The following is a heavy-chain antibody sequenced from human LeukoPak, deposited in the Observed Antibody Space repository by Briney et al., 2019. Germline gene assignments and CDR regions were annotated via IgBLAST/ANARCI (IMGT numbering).Heavy chain of an antibody. V-gene: IGHV1-18*01. CDR1: GYTFTSYG. CDR2: ISAYNGNT. J-gene: IGHJ4*02. CDR3: ARAEAYYGSGSPSDY. D-gene: IGHD3-10*01. Sequence: APVKVSCKASGYTFTSYGISWVRQAPGQGLEWMGWISAYNGNTNYAQKLQGRVTMTTDTSTSTAYMELRSLRSDDTAVYYCARAEAYYGSGSPSDYWGQGTLVTVSS.